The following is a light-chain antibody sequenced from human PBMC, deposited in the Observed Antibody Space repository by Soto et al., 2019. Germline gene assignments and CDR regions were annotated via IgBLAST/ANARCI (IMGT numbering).Light chain of an antibody. J-gene: IGKJ2*01. Sequence: DIQMTQSPSSLSASVGDRVTITCRVSQTISTYLNWYQQKPGKAPKLLIYAASSLQSGVPSRFSGSGSGTDFTLTISSLQPEDFAIYYCQQSHGIPYTFGQGTKLEIK. V-gene: IGKV1-39*01. CDR1: QTISTY. CDR2: AAS. CDR3: QQSHGIPYT.